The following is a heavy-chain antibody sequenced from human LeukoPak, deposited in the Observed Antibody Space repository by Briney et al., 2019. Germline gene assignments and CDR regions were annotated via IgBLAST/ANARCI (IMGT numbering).Heavy chain of an antibody. CDR2: IRSKANNYAT. J-gene: IGHJ5*02. Sequence: GGSLRLSCAASGFTFSGSVMHWVRQASGKGLEWVGRIRSKANNYATAYVASVKGRFTISRDDSKNTAFLQMNSLKTEDTAVYYCTTDSSYYDNPPWGQGTLVTVSS. CDR1: GFTFSGSV. D-gene: IGHD3-22*01. CDR3: TTDSSYYDNPP. V-gene: IGHV3-73*01.